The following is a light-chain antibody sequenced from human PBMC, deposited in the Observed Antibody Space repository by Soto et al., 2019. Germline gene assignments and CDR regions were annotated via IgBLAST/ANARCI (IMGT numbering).Light chain of an antibody. Sequence: QSALTQPASVSGSPGQSITISCTGTSSDVGAYSYVSWYQQHPGKAPKLLIYEVSNRPSGVSNRFSGSKSGNTASLSISGLQAEDEADYYCISYTTISTYVFGPVTKVTVL. CDR2: EVS. J-gene: IGLJ1*01. V-gene: IGLV2-14*01. CDR1: SSDVGAYSY. CDR3: ISYTTISTYV.